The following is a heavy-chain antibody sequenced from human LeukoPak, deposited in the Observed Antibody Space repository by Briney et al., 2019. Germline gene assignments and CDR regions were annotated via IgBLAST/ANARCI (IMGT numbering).Heavy chain of an antibody. V-gene: IGHV4-4*02. CDR3: AREYGSGSYSSFDP. D-gene: IGHD3-10*01. J-gene: IGHJ5*02. CDR1: GGSISSSNW. CDR2: IYHSGST. Sequence: SGTLSLTCAVSGGSISSSNWWSWVRQPPGKGLEWIGEIYHSGSTNYNPSLKSRVTISVDTSKNQFSLKLSSVTAADTAVYYCAREYGSGSYSSFDPRGQGTLVTVSS.